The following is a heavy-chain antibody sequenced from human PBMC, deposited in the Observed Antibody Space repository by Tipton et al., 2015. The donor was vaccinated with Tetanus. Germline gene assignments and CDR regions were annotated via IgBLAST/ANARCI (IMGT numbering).Heavy chain of an antibody. J-gene: IGHJ6*02. CDR1: GASISNYQNY. Sequence: TLSLTCAVSGASISNYQNYWAWIRQPPGKGLEYIGSIYYIGSTNYNPSLKSRVTISVDTSKNQFSLKLSSVTAADTAVYYCASTVGHSGGYYYYYGMDVWGQGTTVTVSS. V-gene: IGHV4-39*07. CDR3: ASTVGHSGGYYYYYGMDV. D-gene: IGHD3-16*01. CDR2: IYYIGST.